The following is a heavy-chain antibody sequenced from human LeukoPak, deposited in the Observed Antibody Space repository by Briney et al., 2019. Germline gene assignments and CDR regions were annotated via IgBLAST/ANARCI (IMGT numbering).Heavy chain of an antibody. V-gene: IGHV3-74*01. CDR1: GFTFSSSW. CDR3: ARAPSWAAAGTGNWFDP. D-gene: IGHD6-13*01. CDR2: INSDGSST. Sequence: GGSLRLSCAASGFTFSSSWMHWVRQAPGKGLVWVSRINSDGSSTSYADSVKGRFTISRDNAKNTLYLQMNSLRAEDTAVYYCARAPSWAAAGTGNWFDPWGQGTLVTVSS. J-gene: IGHJ5*02.